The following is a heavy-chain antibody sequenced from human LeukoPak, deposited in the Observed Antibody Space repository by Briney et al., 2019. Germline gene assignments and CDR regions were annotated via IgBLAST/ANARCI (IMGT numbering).Heavy chain of an antibody. CDR1: GGTFSSYA. CDR2: IIPIFGTA. V-gene: IGHV1-69*05. Sequence: WASVKLSCTASGGTFSSYAISWVRQAPGQGLEWMGGIIPIFGTANYAQTFQGRVTITTDESTSTAYMELSSLRSEDTAVYYCARGRGAIYGDYLGGAFDIWGQGTLVTVSS. J-gene: IGHJ3*02. D-gene: IGHD4-17*01. CDR3: ARGRGAIYGDYLGGAFDI.